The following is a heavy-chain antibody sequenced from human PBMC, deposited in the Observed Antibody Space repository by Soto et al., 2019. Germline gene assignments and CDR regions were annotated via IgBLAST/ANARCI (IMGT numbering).Heavy chain of an antibody. J-gene: IGHJ4*02. CDR1: GFTFSSYA. CDR3: ARGLGYCSGGSCYGEPHFDY. CDR2: ISGSGGST. D-gene: IGHD2-15*01. Sequence: GGSLRLSCAASGFTFSSYAMSWVRQAPGKGLEWVSAISGSGGSTYYADSVKGRFTISRDNSKNTLYLQMNSLRAEDTAVYYCARGLGYCSGGSCYGEPHFDYWGQGTLVTVSS. V-gene: IGHV3-23*01.